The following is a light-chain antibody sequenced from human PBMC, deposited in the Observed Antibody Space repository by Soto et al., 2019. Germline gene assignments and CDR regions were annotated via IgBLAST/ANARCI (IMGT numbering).Light chain of an antibody. J-gene: IGKJ5*01. Sequence: EIVLTQSPGTLSLSPGERAILSCRASQSVSNNYLAWYQQKPGQAPRLLIYGASNRATGIPDRFSGSGSGTDSTLTISRLEPEDFAVYYCQQYGSSPPITFGQGTRLEIK. V-gene: IGKV3-20*01. CDR2: GAS. CDR1: QSVSNNY. CDR3: QQYGSSPPIT.